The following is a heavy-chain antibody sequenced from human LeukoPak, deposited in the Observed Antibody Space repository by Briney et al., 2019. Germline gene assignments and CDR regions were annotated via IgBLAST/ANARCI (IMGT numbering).Heavy chain of an antibody. Sequence: SETLSLTCTGSGGSISSYYWSWIRQPPGKGLEWIGYIYYSGSTNYNPSLKSRVTISVDTSKNQFSLKLSSVTAADTAVYYCAKVEVAGWFDPWGQGTLVTVSS. D-gene: IGHD6-19*01. CDR2: IYYSGST. CDR1: GGSISSYY. CDR3: AKVEVAGWFDP. V-gene: IGHV4-59*08. J-gene: IGHJ5*02.